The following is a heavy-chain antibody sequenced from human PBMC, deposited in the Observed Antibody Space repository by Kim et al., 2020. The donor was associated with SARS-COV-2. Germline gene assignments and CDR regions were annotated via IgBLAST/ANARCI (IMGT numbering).Heavy chain of an antibody. J-gene: IGHJ6*03. V-gene: IGHV3-33*01. CDR2: IWYDGSNK. D-gene: IGHD6-13*01. Sequence: GGSLRLSCAASGFTFSSYGMHWVRQAPGKGLEWVAVIWYDGSNKYYADSVKGRFTISRDNSKNTLYLQMNSLRAEDTAVYYCARGAPIRGSLAANYMDVWGKGTTVTVSS. CDR3: ARGAPIRGSLAANYMDV. CDR1: GFTFSSYG.